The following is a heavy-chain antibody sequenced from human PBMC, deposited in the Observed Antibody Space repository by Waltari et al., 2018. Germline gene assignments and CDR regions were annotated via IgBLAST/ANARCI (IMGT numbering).Heavy chain of an antibody. J-gene: IGHJ2*01. CDR3: ARSPTAGYSSDWYGRYFDL. CDR2: INHSGST. Sequence: QVQLQQWGAGLLKPSETLSLTCAVYGGSFSGYYWSWIRHPPGQGLEWIGEINHSGSTNYNPSLKSRVTVSVDTSKNQFSLKLSSVTAADTAVYYCARSPTAGYSSDWYGRYFDLWGRGTLVTVSS. CDR1: GGSFSGYY. V-gene: IGHV4-34*01. D-gene: IGHD6-19*01.